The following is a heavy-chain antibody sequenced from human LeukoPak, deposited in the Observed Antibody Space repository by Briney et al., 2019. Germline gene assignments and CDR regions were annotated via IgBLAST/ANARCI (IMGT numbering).Heavy chain of an antibody. D-gene: IGHD1-26*01. Sequence: GGSLRLSCAASGFTFSSYSMNWVRQAPGKGLEWVSSISSSSSYIYYADSVKGRFTISRDNAKNSLYLQMNSLRAEDTAVYYCASVGWGLLGIRYYYGMDVWGQGTTVTVSS. J-gene: IGHJ6*02. CDR3: ASVGWGLLGIRYYYGMDV. CDR2: ISSSSSYI. CDR1: GFTFSSYS. V-gene: IGHV3-21*01.